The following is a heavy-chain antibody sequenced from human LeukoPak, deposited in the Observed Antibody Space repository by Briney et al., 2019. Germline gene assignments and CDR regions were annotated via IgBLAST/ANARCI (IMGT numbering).Heavy chain of an antibody. Sequence: TGGSLRLSCAASGFTFSSYAMHWVRQAPGKGLEWVAVISYDGSNKYYADSVKGRFTISRDNSKNTLYLQMNSLRAEDTAVYYCASLGGYSYGGPHYYYYMDVWGKGTTVTVSS. CDR1: GFTFSSYA. J-gene: IGHJ6*03. D-gene: IGHD5-18*01. CDR2: ISYDGSNK. CDR3: ASLGGYSYGGPHYYYYMDV. V-gene: IGHV3-30-3*01.